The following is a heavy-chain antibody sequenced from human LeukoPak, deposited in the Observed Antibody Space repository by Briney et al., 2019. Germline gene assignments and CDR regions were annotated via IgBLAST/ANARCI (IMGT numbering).Heavy chain of an antibody. J-gene: IGHJ4*02. V-gene: IGHV3-23*01. CDR1: GLTFNRYG. D-gene: IGHD2-2*01. CDR3: ANRGTTGTSSLYYFDR. CDR2: TTANGGGT. Sequence: GGSLRLSCAASGLTFNRYGMSWVRQAPGKGLEWVSSTTANGGGTFYGDSVKGRFTISRDNSKNTLYLQMSSLRAEDAAIYYCANRGTTGTSSLYYFDRWGQGALVTVSS.